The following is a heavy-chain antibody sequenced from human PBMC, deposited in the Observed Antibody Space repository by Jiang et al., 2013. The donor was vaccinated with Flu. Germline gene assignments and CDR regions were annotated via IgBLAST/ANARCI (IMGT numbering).Heavy chain of an antibody. CDR1: GGSISSYY. D-gene: IGHD2-2*01. V-gene: IGHV4-59*01. J-gene: IGHJ6*02. CDR3: ARISCTSTSCSRRYGMDV. Sequence: PGLVKPSETLSLTCTVSGGSISSYYWSWIRQPPVKGLEWIGYIYYTGTTNYNPSLESRVTISVDTSKNQFSLKLRSVTAADTAVYYCARISCTSTSCSRRYGMDVWGQGTTVTVSS. CDR2: IYYTGTT.